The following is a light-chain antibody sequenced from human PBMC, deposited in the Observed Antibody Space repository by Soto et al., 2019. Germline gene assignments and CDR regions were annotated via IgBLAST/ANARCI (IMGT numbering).Light chain of an antibody. Sequence: EIVMTQSPATLSLSPGERATLSCRASQSVSSTLAWYQQKPGQAPRLLIYDASNRATGIPARFSGSGSGTDFTLTISSLEPEDFAVYFGQQRSNWPRTFGQGTKVDIK. CDR1: QSVSST. CDR3: QQRSNWPRT. J-gene: IGKJ1*01. CDR2: DAS. V-gene: IGKV3-11*01.